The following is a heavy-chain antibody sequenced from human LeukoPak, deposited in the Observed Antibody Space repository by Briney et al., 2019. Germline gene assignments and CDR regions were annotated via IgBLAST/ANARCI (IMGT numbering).Heavy chain of an antibody. CDR1: GFTFGTYG. CDR2: ISYDGNSK. Sequence: GGSLRLSCAGSGFTFGTYGMHWVRQAPGKGLEWVAVISYDGNSKYYSGSAKGRFTISRDNSKNTLYLQMNSLRPEDTAVYYCANGDPGPADHPMNDYYYSLNVWGQGTTVIVSS. J-gene: IGHJ6*02. D-gene: IGHD2-2*01. CDR3: ANGDPGPADHPMNDYYYSLNV. V-gene: IGHV3-30*18.